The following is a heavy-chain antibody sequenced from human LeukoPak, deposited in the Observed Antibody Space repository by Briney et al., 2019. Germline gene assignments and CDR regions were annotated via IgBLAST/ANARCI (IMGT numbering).Heavy chain of an antibody. CDR2: ISAYNGNT. D-gene: IGHD3-22*01. CDR1: GYTFTSYG. V-gene: IGHV1-18*01. J-gene: IGHJ4*02. CDR3: AREHYYDSSGHPIDY. Sequence: ASVKVSCKASGYTFTSYGISWVRQAPGQGLEWMGWISAYNGNTNYAQKLQGRVTMTTDTSTSTAYMELRSLRSDDTAVYYCAREHYYDSSGHPIDYWGQGTLVTVSS.